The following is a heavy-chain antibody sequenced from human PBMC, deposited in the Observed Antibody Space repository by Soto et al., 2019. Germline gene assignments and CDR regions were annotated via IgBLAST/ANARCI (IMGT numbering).Heavy chain of an antibody. CDR2: ISGSSSRT. J-gene: IGHJ4*02. Sequence: GGSLRLSCVVSGLTFSSYAMSWVRQAPGKGLEWVSSISGSSSRTYYADSVKGQFTISRDNSKNTLHLQMKSLRAEDTAVYYCAKGTYHDILTGYLSWGQGTQVTVSS. CDR3: AKGTYHDILTGYLS. V-gene: IGHV3-23*01. D-gene: IGHD3-9*01. CDR1: GLTFSSYA.